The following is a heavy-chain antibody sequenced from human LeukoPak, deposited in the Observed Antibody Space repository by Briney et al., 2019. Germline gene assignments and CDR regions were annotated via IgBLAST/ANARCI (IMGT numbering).Heavy chain of an antibody. V-gene: IGHV1-69*05. CDR2: IIPIFGTA. CDR3: ASLTGPYYESRN. D-gene: IGHD3-22*01. J-gene: IGHJ4*02. Sequence: GASVKVSCKASGGTFSSYAISWVRQAPGQGLEWMGGIIPIFGTANYAQKFQGRVTITTDESTSTAYMELSSLRSEDTAVYYCASLTGPYYESRNWGQGTLVTVSS. CDR1: GGTFSSYA.